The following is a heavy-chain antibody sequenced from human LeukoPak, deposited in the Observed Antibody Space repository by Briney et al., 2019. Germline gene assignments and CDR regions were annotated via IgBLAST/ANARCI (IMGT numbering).Heavy chain of an antibody. V-gene: IGHV4-30-4*01. CDR2: IYYSGGT. J-gene: IGHJ4*02. Sequence: SETLSLTCTVSGGSISGDYYWSWIRQPPGTGLEWIGYIYYSGGTYYNPSLKSRVSISVDTSKNQFYLKLSSVTAADTAVYYCARDRGWQDYYDSSGYHLDYWGQGTLVTVSS. CDR1: GGSISGDYY. D-gene: IGHD3-22*01. CDR3: ARDRGWQDYYDSSGYHLDY.